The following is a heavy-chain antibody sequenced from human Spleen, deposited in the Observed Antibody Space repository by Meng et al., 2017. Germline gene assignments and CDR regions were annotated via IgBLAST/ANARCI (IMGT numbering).Heavy chain of an antibody. J-gene: IGHJ4*02. D-gene: IGHD5/OR15-5a*01. CDR3: TTDIWVSTASDY. CDR1: GFTSGDYA. Sequence: ASLKFSCTASGFTSGDYAMSWVRQAPGKGLEWVGRIKRRIDGGTTDYAAPVKGRFTISRDDSKNTVYLQMNSLKTEDTAVYHCTTDIWVSTASDYWGQGTLVTVSS. V-gene: IGHV3-15*01. CDR2: IKRRIDGGTT.